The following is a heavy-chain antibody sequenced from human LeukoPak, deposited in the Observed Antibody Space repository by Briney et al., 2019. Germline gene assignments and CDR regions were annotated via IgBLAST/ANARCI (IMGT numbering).Heavy chain of an antibody. V-gene: IGHV1-2*06. D-gene: IGHD3-22*01. Sequence: ASVKVSCKASGYTSTVYYMHWVRQAPGQGLEWMGRINPNSGGTNYAQKFQGRVTMTRDTSISTAYMELSRLRSDDTAVYYCARGLGYYYDFDYWGQGTLVTVSS. J-gene: IGHJ4*02. CDR2: INPNSGGT. CDR1: GYTSTVYY. CDR3: ARGLGYYYDFDY.